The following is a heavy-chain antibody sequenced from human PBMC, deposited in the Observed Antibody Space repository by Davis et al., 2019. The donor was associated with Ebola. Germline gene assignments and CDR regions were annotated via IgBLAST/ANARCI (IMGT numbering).Heavy chain of an antibody. CDR1: GYTFTDFD. D-gene: IGHD3-9*01. V-gene: IGHV1-3*01. J-gene: IGHJ4*02. CDR2: INAGIGNM. CDR3: ARDTGIRYVSLGY. Sequence: AASVKVSCKASGYTFTDFDMHWVRQAPGQGLEWMGWINAGIGNMRYSQKFQGRVTITRDTSASTVYMELSSLRSEDTAIYYCARDTGIRYVSLGYWGQGTLVTVSS.